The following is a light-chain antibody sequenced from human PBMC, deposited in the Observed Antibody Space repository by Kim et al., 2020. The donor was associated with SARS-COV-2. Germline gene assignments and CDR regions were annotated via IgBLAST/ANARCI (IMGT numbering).Light chain of an antibody. Sequence: LTCTLPSDINVGSYNIYGYQQKPGSPPRYLLYYYSDSDKGQGSGVPSRFSGSKDASANTGILLISGLQSEDEADYYCMIWPSNASVFGGGTQLTVL. CDR2: YYSDSDK. J-gene: IGLJ2*01. V-gene: IGLV5-37*01. CDR3: MIWPSNASV. CDR1: SDINVGSYN.